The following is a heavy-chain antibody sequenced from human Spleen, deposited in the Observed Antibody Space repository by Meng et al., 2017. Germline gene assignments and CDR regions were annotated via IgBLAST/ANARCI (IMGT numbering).Heavy chain of an antibody. J-gene: IGHJ4*02. D-gene: IGHD1-14*01. Sequence: GGSLRLSCAASGFTFNNYAMNWVRQAPGEGLEWVAFVSDDGSDAYYSDSVKGRFTISRDNSKNTVYLQMNNMRAEDTAVYYCARVAGYNPSWYYLNSWGQGTLVTVSS. CDR1: GFTFNNYA. CDR3: ARVAGYNPSWYYLNS. CDR2: VSDDGSDA. V-gene: IGHV3-30*04.